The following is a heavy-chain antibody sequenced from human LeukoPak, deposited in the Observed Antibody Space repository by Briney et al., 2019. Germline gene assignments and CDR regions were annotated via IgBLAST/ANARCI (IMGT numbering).Heavy chain of an antibody. J-gene: IGHJ4*02. CDR2: INSDGRST. CDR1: GFTFSSYW. D-gene: IGHD3-22*01. CDR3: ARHSSGYYHYDY. Sequence: HPGGSLRLSCAASGFTFSSYWMHWVRQAPGKGLVWVSRINSDGRSTSYADPVKGRFTISRDNSKNTLHLQMNSLRAEDTAVYYCARHSSGYYHYDYWGPGTPVTVAS. V-gene: IGHV3-74*01.